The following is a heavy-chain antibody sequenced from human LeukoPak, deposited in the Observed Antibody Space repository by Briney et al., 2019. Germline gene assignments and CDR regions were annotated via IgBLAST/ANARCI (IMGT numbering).Heavy chain of an antibody. CDR2: INHSGST. D-gene: IGHD6-13*01. CDR3: ARARRQQLGADFQH. CDR1: GGPFSGYY. V-gene: IGHV4-34*01. J-gene: IGHJ1*01. Sequence: SETLSLTCAVYGGPFSGYYWSWIRQPPGKGLEWIGEINHSGSTNYNPSLKSRVTISVDTSKNQFSLKLSSVTAADTAVYYCARARRQQLGADFQHWGQGTLVTVSS.